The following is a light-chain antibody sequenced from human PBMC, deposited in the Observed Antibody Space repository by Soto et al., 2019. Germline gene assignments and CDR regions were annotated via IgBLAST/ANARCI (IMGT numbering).Light chain of an antibody. CDR3: SSYTANSVTLYV. J-gene: IGLJ1*01. CDR2: EVS. CDR1: SRDIGSSNY. V-gene: IGLV2-14*01. Sequence: QSVLTQPASVSGSPGQSITISCTGTSRDIGSSNYVSWYQQHPGKAPKVMIYEVSNLPSGVSNRFSGAKSGNTASLTISGLQAEDEADYSCSSYTANSVTLYVFGAGTQLTVL.